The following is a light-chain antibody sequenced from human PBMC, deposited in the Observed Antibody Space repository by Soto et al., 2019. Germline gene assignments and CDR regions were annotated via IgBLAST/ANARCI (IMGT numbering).Light chain of an antibody. V-gene: IGKV2-28*01. J-gene: IGKJ3*01. CDR2: LGS. Sequence: ETVMTQSPLSLPVTPGEPASISCRSSQSLLHSNGYNYLDWYLQKPGQSPQLLIFLGSTRASGVPDRFSGSGSGTDFTLKIKRVEAEDVGVYYCMQVLQRATFGPGTKVDIK. CDR3: MQVLQRAT. CDR1: QSLLHSNGYNY.